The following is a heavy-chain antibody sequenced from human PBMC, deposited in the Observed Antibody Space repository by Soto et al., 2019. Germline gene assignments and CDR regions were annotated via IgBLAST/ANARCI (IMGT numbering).Heavy chain of an antibody. CDR2: ISWNSGSI. CDR3: AKDISGTTGIFDY. D-gene: IGHD1-1*01. CDR1: GFTFDDYA. Sequence: GGSLRLSCAASGFTFDDYAMHWVRQAPGKGLEWVSGISWNSGSIGYADSVKGRFTISRDNAKNSLYLQMNSLRAEDTALYYCAKDISGTTGIFDYWGQGTLVTVSS. J-gene: IGHJ4*02. V-gene: IGHV3-9*01.